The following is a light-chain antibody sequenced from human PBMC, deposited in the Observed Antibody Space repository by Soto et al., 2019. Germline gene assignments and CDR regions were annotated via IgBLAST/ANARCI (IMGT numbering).Light chain of an antibody. Sequence: QSVLTQPASVSGSPGQSITISCTGTISDIGGYNLVSWYQQHPGKAPKLIIYEATKRPSGVSDRFSGSRSGNTASLTISALQAEDEADYSCYSFAGSATFVFGGGTQLTVL. CDR3: YSFAGSATFV. CDR2: EAT. V-gene: IGLV2-23*02. CDR1: ISDIGGYNL. J-gene: IGLJ2*01.